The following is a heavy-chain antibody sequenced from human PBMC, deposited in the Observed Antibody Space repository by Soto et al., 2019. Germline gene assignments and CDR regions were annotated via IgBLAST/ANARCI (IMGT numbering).Heavy chain of an antibody. J-gene: IGHJ4*02. CDR1: GGSISLERFY. CDR3: APEFSSAHINYYDF. Sequence: QVQLQESGPGLVKPSETLSLTCTVSGGSISLERFYWTWIRQPPGKGLEWIGYVSHTGATNYNPSLQSRVDISVDTSSNQFSLKLRSLTAADTAVYFCAPEFSSAHINYYDFWGQGTLVSVSA. CDR2: VSHTGAT. V-gene: IGHV4-61*01.